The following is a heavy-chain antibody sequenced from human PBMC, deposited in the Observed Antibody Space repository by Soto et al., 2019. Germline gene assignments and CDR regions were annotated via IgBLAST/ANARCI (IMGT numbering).Heavy chain of an antibody. Sequence: GGSLRLSCAASGFTFSSYGRSWVRQAPGKGLEWVSTISGSGGSTYYADSVKGRFTISRDNSKNTLYLQMNGLRAEDTAVYYCAKGVYSTSSYFDYWGQGTLVTVSS. CDR3: AKGVYSTSSYFDY. CDR1: GFTFSSYG. V-gene: IGHV3-23*01. CDR2: ISGSGGST. J-gene: IGHJ4*02. D-gene: IGHD6-6*01.